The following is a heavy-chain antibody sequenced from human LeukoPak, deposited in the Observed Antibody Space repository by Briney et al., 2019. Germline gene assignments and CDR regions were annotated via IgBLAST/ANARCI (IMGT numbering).Heavy chain of an antibody. CDR3: ARRPYYYYYMDV. CDR2: IYYSGST. V-gene: IGHV4-59*08. CDR1: GGSISSYY. Sequence: PSETLSLTCTVSGGSISSYYWSWIRQPPGKGLEWIGYIYYSGSTYYNPSLKSRVTISVDTSKNQFSLKLSSVTAADTAVYYCARRPYYYYYMDVWGKGTTVTVSS. J-gene: IGHJ6*03.